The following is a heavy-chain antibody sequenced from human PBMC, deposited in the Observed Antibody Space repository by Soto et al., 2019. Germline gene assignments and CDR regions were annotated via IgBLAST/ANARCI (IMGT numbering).Heavy chain of an antibody. V-gene: IGHV2-5*02. CDR3: ARSPGKQRGPRAPVVN. Sequence: SCPTLVNPPQTLTLTCTFSGVSLSTSGVGVGWIRQPPGKAPEGLGIIFLGDDKRYRPSLKSRVTITKDTSKNQLVLIMTNMDPVDTPTFYCARSPGKQRGPRAPVVNGGKEPRVTASS. CDR1: GVSLSTSGVG. CDR2: IFLGDDK. J-gene: IGHJ4*02. D-gene: IGHD1-1*01.